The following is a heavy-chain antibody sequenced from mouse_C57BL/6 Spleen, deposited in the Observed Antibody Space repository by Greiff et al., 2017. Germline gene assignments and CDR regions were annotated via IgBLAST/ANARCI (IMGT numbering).Heavy chain of an antibody. D-gene: IGHD3-2*02. CDR3: ARDDRSGPFDY. Sequence: EVQLVESEGGLVQPGSSMKLSCTASGFTFSDYYMAWVRQVPEKGLEWVANINYDGSSTYYLDSLKSRFIISRDNAKNILYLQMSSLKSEDTATYYCARDDRSGPFDYWGQGTTLTVSS. CDR2: INYDGSST. J-gene: IGHJ2*01. V-gene: IGHV5-16*01. CDR1: GFTFSDYY.